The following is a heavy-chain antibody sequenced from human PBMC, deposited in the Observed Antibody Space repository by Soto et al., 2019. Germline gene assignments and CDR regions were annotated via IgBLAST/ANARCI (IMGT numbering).Heavy chain of an antibody. CDR2: IIHIFGTA. CDR3: AKVAVAGTPYYYYYGMDV. CDR1: GGTFSSYA. V-gene: IGHV1-69*06. Sequence: QVQLVQSGAEVKKPGSSVKVSCKASGGTFSSYAISWVRQAPGQGLEWMGGIIHIFGTANYAQKFQGRVTITADKTTSTAYMELSSLRSEDTAVYYCAKVAVAGTPYYYYYGMDVWGQGTTVTVSS. D-gene: IGHD6-19*01. J-gene: IGHJ6*02.